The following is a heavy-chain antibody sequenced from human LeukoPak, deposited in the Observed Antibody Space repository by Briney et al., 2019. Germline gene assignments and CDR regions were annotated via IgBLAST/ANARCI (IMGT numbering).Heavy chain of an antibody. V-gene: IGHV1-69*13. CDR3: ARVGYYYYYMDV. CDR2: IIPIFGTA. J-gene: IGHJ6*03. CDR1: GGTFSSYA. Sequence: ASVKVSCKASGGTFSSYAISWVRQAPGQGLEWMGGIIPIFGTANYAQKFQGRVTITADESTSTAYMELRSLRSEDTAVYYCARVGYYYYYMDVWGKGTTVTVSS.